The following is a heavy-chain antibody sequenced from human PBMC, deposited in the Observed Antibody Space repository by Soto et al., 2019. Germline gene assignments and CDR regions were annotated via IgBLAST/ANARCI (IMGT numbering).Heavy chain of an antibody. CDR2: ISGSGGST. Sequence: PGGSLSLSCAASGFTFSSYAMSWVRQAPGKGLEWVSAISGSGGSTYYADSVKGRFTISRDNSKNTLYLQMNSLRAEDTAVYYCARLSGDHSAFFSYGMDAWGQGTTVTVSS. J-gene: IGHJ6*02. CDR3: ARLSGDHSAFFSYGMDA. D-gene: IGHD2-21*01. V-gene: IGHV3-23*01. CDR1: GFTFSSYA.